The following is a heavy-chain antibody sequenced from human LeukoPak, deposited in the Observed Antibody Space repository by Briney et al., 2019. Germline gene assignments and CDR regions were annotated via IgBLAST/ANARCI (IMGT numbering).Heavy chain of an antibody. J-gene: IGHJ6*02. D-gene: IGHD3-10*02. CDR3: ARDLHYYVAMDV. CDR2: IDSSGDRA. Sequence: GGSLRLSCAASGFTFRSYGMSWVRQAPGKGLEWVSSIDSSGDRAYYGHSVKGRFAISRDNSKSMLFLQLNSLRAEDTALYYCARDLHYYVAMDVWGQGTTVTVSS. CDR1: GFTFRSYG. V-gene: IGHV3-23*01.